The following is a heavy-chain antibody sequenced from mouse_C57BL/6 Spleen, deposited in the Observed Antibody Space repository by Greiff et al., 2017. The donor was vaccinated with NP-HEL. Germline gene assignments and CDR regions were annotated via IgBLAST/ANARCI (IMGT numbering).Heavy chain of an antibody. D-gene: IGHD1-1*02. J-gene: IGHJ2*01. CDR3: TTTMAPFDY. Sequence: EVQLQQSGAELVRPGASVKLSCTASGFNIKDDYMHWVKQRPEQGLEWIGWIDPENGDTEYASKFQGKATITADTSSNTAYLQLSSLTSEDTAVYYCTTTMAPFDYWGQGTTLTVSS. CDR1: GFNIKDDY. CDR2: IDPENGDT. V-gene: IGHV14-4*01.